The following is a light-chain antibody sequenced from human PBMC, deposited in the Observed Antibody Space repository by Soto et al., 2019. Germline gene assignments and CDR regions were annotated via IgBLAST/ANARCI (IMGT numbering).Light chain of an antibody. CDR2: WAS. Sequence: DIVMTQSPDSLAVSLGERATINCKSSQTILYSSNNKNDLAWYQQRPGQPPKLLIYWASTRESGVPDRFSGSGFGTDFTLTISSLQAEDVAVYYCQQYHTTPYTFGQGTKLEIK. CDR3: QQYHTTPYT. J-gene: IGKJ2*01. CDR1: QTILYSSNNKND. V-gene: IGKV4-1*01.